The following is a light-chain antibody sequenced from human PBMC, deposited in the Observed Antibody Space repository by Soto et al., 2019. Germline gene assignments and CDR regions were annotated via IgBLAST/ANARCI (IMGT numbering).Light chain of an antibody. J-gene: IGLJ1*01. CDR2: DVS. CDR1: SSDVGGYNF. V-gene: IGLV2-14*03. Sequence: QSALTQPASVSGSPGQSITISCIGTSSDVGGYNFVSCYQQHPGEASKFIIFDVSHRPSGISTFFSGSKSGNTASLTISGFQAEDEADYYCSSYRIRSPPDYVFGTGTKVTVL. CDR3: SSYRIRSPPDYV.